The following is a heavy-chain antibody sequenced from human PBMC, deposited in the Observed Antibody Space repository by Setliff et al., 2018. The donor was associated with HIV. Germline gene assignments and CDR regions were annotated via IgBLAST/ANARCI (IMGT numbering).Heavy chain of an antibody. CDR2: VKSKTDGGTA. V-gene: IGHV3-15*01. J-gene: IGHJ4*02. D-gene: IGHD6-13*01. CDR1: GFTFSHAW. Sequence: GGSLRLSCAASGFTFSHAWMSWVRQVPGKGLEWVGHVKSKTDGGTADYAAPVKGRFTISRDDSKSTVYLQMNSLKTEDTAVYYCTTWQAGNDYWGQGTLVTVSS. CDR3: TTWQAGNDY.